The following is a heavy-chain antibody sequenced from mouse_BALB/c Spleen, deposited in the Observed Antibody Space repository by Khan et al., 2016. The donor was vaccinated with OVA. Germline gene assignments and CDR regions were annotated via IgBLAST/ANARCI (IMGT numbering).Heavy chain of an antibody. J-gene: IGHJ3*01. V-gene: IGHV3-2*02. CDR1: GYSITTDYA. CDR2: ISYRGST. Sequence: EVQLQESGPGLVKPSQSLSLTCTVTGYSITTDYAWNWIRQFPGNKLEWMGYISYRGSTSYNPSLKSRISITRDTSKNQFFLQLNSVTTEDTATFYGARLGPGFSYWGQGTLVTVSA. D-gene: IGHD4-1*01. CDR3: ARLGPGFSY.